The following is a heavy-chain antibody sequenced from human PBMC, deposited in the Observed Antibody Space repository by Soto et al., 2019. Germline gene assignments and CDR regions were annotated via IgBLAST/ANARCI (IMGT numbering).Heavy chain of an antibody. V-gene: IGHV1-46*01. Sequence: ASVKVSCKASGYTFTTYYMHWVRQAPGQGLEWMGIISPDGGRTSYGPSFRGQVTISADKSLSTAYLEWSSLKASDTAIYFCARGHSYYYSSPASYPFDFWGQGTLVTVSS. J-gene: IGHJ4*02. D-gene: IGHD2-21*02. CDR3: ARGHSYYYSSPASYPFDF. CDR1: GYTFTTYY. CDR2: ISPDGGRT.